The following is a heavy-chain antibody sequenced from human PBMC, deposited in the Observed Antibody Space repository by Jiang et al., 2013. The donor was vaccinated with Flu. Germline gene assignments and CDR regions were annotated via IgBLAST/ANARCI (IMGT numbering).Heavy chain of an antibody. V-gene: IGHV1-69*01. D-gene: IGHD3-22*01. J-gene: IGHJ2*01. CDR3: GRTVITDANWYFDL. Sequence: IPIFGTANYAQRFQGRVTITADESTSTAYMELSSLRSEDTAVYYCGRTVITDANWYFDLWGRGTLVTVSS. CDR2: IPIFGTA.